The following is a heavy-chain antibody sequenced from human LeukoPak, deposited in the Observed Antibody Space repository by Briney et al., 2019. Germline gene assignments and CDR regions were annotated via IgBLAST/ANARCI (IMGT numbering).Heavy chain of an antibody. J-gene: IGHJ6*02. CDR3: ARGGDSYYYYAMDV. CDR2: ISYSGRA. Sequence: SETLSLTCTVSGVSLSSGTYSWSWIRQSPEKGLEWIGDISYSGRANYNPSLKSRVIISVATSNKQFSLKLSSVTAADTAVYFCARGGDSYYYYAMDVWGQETTVTVSS. V-gene: IGHV4-61*01. D-gene: IGHD3-22*01. CDR1: GVSLSSGTYS.